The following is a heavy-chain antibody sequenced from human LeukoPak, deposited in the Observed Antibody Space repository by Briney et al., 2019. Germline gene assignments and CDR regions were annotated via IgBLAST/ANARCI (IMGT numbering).Heavy chain of an antibody. D-gene: IGHD6-19*01. J-gene: IGHJ4*02. V-gene: IGHV3-33*01. CDR1: GFSFSNYG. CDR3: ARAWQWLAGE. Sequence: GGSLRLSCAASGFSFSNYGMHWVRQAPGKGLEWVAVIWYDGSNKYYADSVKGRFTISRDNSKNTLYLQLNSLRAEDTAVYYCARAWQWLAGERGQGTLVTVSS. CDR2: IWYDGSNK.